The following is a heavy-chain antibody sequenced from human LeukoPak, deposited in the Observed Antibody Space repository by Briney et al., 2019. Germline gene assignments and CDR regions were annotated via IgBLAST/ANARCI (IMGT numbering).Heavy chain of an antibody. CDR1: GGSISTYY. D-gene: IGHD4-23*01. V-gene: IGHV4-59*08. CDR2: VYYSGST. Sequence: PSETLSLTCTVSGGSISTYYWSWIRQPPGKGLEWIGYVYYSGSTNYNPSLKSRVTISVDTSKNQFSLKLSSVTAADTAVYYCARHYGGNQPGEWGQGTLVTVSS. CDR3: ARHYGGNQPGE. J-gene: IGHJ4*02.